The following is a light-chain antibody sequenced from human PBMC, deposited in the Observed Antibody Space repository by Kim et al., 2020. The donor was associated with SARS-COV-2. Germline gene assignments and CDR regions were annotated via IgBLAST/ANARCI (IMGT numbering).Light chain of an antibody. CDR3: NSRDSSGVV. V-gene: IGLV3-19*01. CDR1: SLRNYY. Sequence: SVALGQTVRITCQGDSLRNYYASWYQQKPGLAPVLVFYGKNNRPPGIPERFSGSSSRNTASLTITGTQAEDEADYYCNSRDSSGVVFGGGTKVTVL. CDR2: GKN. J-gene: IGLJ2*01.